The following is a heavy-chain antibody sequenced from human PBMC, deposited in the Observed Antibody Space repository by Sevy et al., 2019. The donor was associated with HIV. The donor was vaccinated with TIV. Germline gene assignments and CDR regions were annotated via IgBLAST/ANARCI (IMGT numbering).Heavy chain of an antibody. J-gene: IGHJ4*02. CDR2: IYYSGST. CDR3: ARGVTVTTVPYYFDY. CDR1: GGSMTSYY. V-gene: IGHV4-59*12. D-gene: IGHD4-4*01. Sequence: SETLSLSCTVSGGSMTSYYWSWIRQPPGKGLEWIGYIYYSGSTNYNPSLKSRVTISLHTSKNQFSLKLTSVTAADTAVYYCARGVTVTTVPYYFDYWGQGTLVTVSS.